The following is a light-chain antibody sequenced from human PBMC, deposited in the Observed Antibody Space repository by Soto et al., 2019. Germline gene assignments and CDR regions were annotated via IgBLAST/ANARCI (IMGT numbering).Light chain of an antibody. CDR1: SSNIGSNY. V-gene: IGLV1-47*01. Sequence: QSVLSQAPSASGIPGQRVTIPCSGSSSNIGSNYVYWYQQLPETAPKLLIYRTHQRPSGVPDRFSASKSDTSASLVISGLRSEDEAAYYCATWDDSLRGPVLFGGGTKLTVL. CDR2: RTH. J-gene: IGLJ2*01. CDR3: ATWDDSLRGPVL.